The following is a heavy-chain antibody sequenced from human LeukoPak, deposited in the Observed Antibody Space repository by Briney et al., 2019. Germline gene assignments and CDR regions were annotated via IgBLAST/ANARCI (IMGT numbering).Heavy chain of an antibody. CDR2: IYDSGST. CDR3: AILPYCSCGSCYSRAEPHLSRTPGDYYYMDV. CDR1: GGSISRGGYC. D-gene: IGHD2-15*01. Sequence: SETLSLTCAVSGGSISRGGYCWGWVRQPPGTGLEWVGYIYDSGSTYYNPSLKGRVTISVDTSKNQFSRKLSSMPAAGPAVHDCAILPYCSCGSCYSRAEPHLSRTPGDYYYMDVWGKGTTVTVSS. V-gene: IGHV4-30-4*07. J-gene: IGHJ6*03.